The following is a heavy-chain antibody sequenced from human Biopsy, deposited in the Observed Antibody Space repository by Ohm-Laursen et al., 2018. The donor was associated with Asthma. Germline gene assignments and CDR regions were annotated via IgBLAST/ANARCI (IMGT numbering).Heavy chain of an antibody. D-gene: IGHD6-25*01. CDR3: LRVFESSEWGPFYHFGLDV. J-gene: IGHJ6*02. CDR2: ISSSGSTT. Sequence: SLRLSCAASGFSFSDYYMTWMRQAPGKGLEWVSSISSSGSTTYPAESVKGRFTISRDNAQKSLILQMGSLRAEDTAIYYCLRVFESSEWGPFYHFGLDVWGQGTTVAVSS. V-gene: IGHV3-11*01. CDR1: GFSFSDYY.